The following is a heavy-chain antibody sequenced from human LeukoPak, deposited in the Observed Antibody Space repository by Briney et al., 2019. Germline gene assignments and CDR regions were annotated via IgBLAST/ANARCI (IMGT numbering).Heavy chain of an antibody. Sequence: PSETLSLTCTVSGDSISSSYWSWIRQPPGKGLEWIGYISYSGSTSSNPSLRSRVTISVDTSKNQFSLKLSSVTAADTALYDCARAHTSSWYMDYWGQGTLVTVSS. D-gene: IGHD6-13*01. V-gene: IGHV4-59*01. CDR2: ISYSGST. CDR3: ARAHTSSWYMDY. J-gene: IGHJ4*02. CDR1: GDSISSSY.